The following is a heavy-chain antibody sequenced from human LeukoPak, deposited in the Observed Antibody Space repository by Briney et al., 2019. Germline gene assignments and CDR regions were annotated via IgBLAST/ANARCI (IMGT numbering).Heavy chain of an antibody. J-gene: IGHJ4*02. Sequence: PSGCLSLTCSVSGDSITSSSYYCGWLRQPPGKALEWIGSVSDRGRTYYNPSLKSRVIISMDTSKNQFSLGLDSVTAADTALYYCARDGIPAPGLDPRLDWGRGTLVTVSS. CDR2: VSDRGRT. CDR1: GDSITSSSYY. CDR3: ARDGIPAPGLDPRLD. V-gene: IGHV4-39*07. D-gene: IGHD3/OR15-3a*01.